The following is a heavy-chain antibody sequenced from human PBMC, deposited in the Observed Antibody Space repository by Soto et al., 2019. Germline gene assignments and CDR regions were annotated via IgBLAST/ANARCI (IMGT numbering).Heavy chain of an antibody. CDR2: IYYSGNT. V-gene: IGHV4-31*03. CDR1: GGTISRGGYY. Sequence: QVHLQESGPGLVKASQTRSLTCTVSGGTISRGGYYWTWIRQHPGKGLEWIGHIYYSGNTCYNPSLKSRVTISVDTSKNQFSLKLSSVTAADTAVYYCARSVFPWGQGTLVTVCS. J-gene: IGHJ5*02. CDR3: ARSVFP.